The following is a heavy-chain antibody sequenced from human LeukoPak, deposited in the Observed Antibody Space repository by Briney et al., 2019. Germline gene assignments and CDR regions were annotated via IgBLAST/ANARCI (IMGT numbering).Heavy chain of an antibody. Sequence: SETLSLTCTVSGGSISSGSYFWSWIRQPAGKGLEWIGRIYTSGSTNYNPSLKSRVTISVDTSKNQFSLKLSSVTAADTAVYYCARNDILTGYCFDYWGQGTLVTVSS. D-gene: IGHD3-9*01. CDR3: ARNDILTGYCFDY. CDR1: GGSISSGSYF. V-gene: IGHV4-61*02. CDR2: IYTSGST. J-gene: IGHJ4*02.